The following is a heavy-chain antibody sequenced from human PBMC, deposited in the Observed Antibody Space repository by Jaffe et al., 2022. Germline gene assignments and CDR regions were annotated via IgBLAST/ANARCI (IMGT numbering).Heavy chain of an antibody. Sequence: QVQLVESGGGVVQPGGSLRLSCVTSGFTFRTYGMHWVRQAPGKGLQWVAFIRYDGSNKYYTDSVKGRFTISRDNSKNTLYLQMNSLRAEDTAVYYCAKDRDGWELLWGTFDIWGQGTMVTVSS. CDR2: IRYDGSNK. CDR1: GFTFRTYG. CDR3: AKDRDGWELLWGTFDI. D-gene: IGHD1-26*01. J-gene: IGHJ3*02. V-gene: IGHV3-30*02.